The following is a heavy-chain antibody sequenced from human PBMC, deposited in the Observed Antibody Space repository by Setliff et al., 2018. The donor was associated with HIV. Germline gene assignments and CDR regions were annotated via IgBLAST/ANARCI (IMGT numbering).Heavy chain of an antibody. V-gene: IGHV3-7*03. D-gene: IGHD2-8*01. CDR1: GSTFSDFW. Sequence: GGSLRLSCAASGSTFSDFWMYWVRQAPGKGLEWVANISPEGNKKYYVGSVKGRFTSSRDNAKSSLFLQMNSLRPEDTAVYYCARLLLRSNTVYGILGNWFDSWGRGTLVTVSS. CDR3: ARLLLRSNTVYGILGNWFDS. CDR2: ISPEGNKK. J-gene: IGHJ5*01.